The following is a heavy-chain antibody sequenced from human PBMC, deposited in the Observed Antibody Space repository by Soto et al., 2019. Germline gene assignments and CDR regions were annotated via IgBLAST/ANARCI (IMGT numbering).Heavy chain of an antibody. V-gene: IGHV4-4*02. D-gene: IGHD2-15*01. CDR1: GDSINNTYW. CDR2: IYHTGGR. J-gene: IGHJ4*02. Sequence: SETLSLTCFVSGDSINNTYWWSWVRQAPEKGLEWIGEIYHTGGRSYMPSLRGRITLSVDTSKNQFSLKLTSVTAADTAVYYCAKVVVGATSHSDFDSWGQGTLVTVSS. CDR3: AKVVVGATSHSDFDS.